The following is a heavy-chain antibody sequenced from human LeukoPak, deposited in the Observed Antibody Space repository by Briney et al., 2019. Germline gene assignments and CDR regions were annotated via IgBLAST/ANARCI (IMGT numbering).Heavy chain of an antibody. CDR3: ARGQVGAKHFDI. V-gene: IGHV4-59*01. CDR1: SVSISSYY. J-gene: IGHJ3*02. CDR2: IYYSGSA. D-gene: IGHD1-26*01. Sequence: SETLSLTCTVSSVSISSYYWTWIRQPPGKGLEWIGYIYYSGSANYNPSLKSRVTISVDTSKNQFSLKLSSVTAADTAVYYCARGQVGAKHFDIWGQGTMVTVSS.